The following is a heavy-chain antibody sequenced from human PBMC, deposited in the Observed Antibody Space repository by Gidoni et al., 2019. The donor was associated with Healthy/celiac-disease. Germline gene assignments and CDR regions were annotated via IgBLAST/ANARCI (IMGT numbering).Heavy chain of an antibody. CDR1: GGSISSYY. CDR3: ARDRIVGATTSAFDI. V-gene: IGHV4-59*01. CDR2: IYYSGSS. J-gene: IGHJ3*02. D-gene: IGHD1-26*01. Sequence: QVHLQEWGPGLVRPSETLSLTCPGSGGSISSYYLSWIRPPPGKGLGWIGYIYYSGSSNYNPSLKSRVTISVDTFKNQFSLKRSSVTAADTALYYWARDRIVGATTSAFDIWGQGTMVTVSS.